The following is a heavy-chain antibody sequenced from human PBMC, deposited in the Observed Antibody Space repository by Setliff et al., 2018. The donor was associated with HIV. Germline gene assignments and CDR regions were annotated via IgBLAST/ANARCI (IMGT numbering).Heavy chain of an antibody. D-gene: IGHD6-19*01. V-gene: IGHV1-69*04. J-gene: IGHJ4*02. CDR1: GGTFRSTA. CDR3: ASDHSSSPSDRGWYPLSYLDY. CDR2: SLPMLGTA. Sequence: SVKVSCKASGGTFRSTAISWVRQAPGEGLEWMGRSLPMLGTANYAQQFQGRLTITADTSATTVYMELSSLKYGDAAVYYCASDHSSSPSDRGWYPLSYLDYWGQGILVTV.